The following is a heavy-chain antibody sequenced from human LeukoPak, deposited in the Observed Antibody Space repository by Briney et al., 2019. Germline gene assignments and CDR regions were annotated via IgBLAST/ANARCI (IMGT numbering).Heavy chain of an antibody. D-gene: IGHD3-9*01. CDR3: AAAGKSLTGYYRGGFDY. V-gene: IGHV3-53*01. CDR1: EFTVSSNY. Sequence: GGSLRLSCAASEFTVSSNYMSWVRQTPGKGLEWVSVIYSGGNTYYADSVKGRFTIPRDNSKNKLYLQMNSLGAEDTAVYYCAAAGKSLTGYYRGGFDYWGQGTLVTVSS. J-gene: IGHJ4*02. CDR2: IYSGGNT.